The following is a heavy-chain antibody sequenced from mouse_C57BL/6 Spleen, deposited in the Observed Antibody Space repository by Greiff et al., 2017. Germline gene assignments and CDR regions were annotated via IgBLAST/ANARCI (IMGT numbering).Heavy chain of an antibody. Sequence: VQLQESGPGLVAPSQSLSITCTVSGFSLTSYGVAWVRPSPGKGLEWLGVIWGVGSTNYNSALKSRLSISKDNSKSQVFLKMNRLQTDDTTMYYCAGELYGAMDYWGQGTSVTVSS. V-gene: IGHV2-6*01. CDR3: AGELYGAMDY. D-gene: IGHD2-12*01. CDR2: IWGVGST. CDR1: GFSLTSYG. J-gene: IGHJ4*01.